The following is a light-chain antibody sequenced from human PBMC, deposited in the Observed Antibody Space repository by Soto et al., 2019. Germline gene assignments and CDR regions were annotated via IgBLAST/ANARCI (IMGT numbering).Light chain of an antibody. V-gene: IGLV1-44*01. CDR3: AAWDDSLNGHWV. CDR1: SSNIGTNT. CDR2: GNN. J-gene: IGLJ3*02. Sequence: QSVLTQPPSASGTPGQRVTISCSGSSSNIGTNTVDWYQQVPGAAPRLLIHGNNERPSGVPDRFSGSKSGTSASLAISGLQSEDEADYFRAAWDDSLNGHWVFGGGTKVTVL.